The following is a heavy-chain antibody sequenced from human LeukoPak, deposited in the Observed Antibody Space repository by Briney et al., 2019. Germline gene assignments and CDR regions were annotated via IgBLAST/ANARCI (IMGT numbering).Heavy chain of an antibody. CDR2: MNGEGTTI. Sequence: QSGGSLRLSCATSGLTFRTTWMHWVRQAPGKGLMWVSRMNGEGTTIDYADSVKGRFTVSRGYAKNTLFLQMNNLRTEDTALYFCATARNFRFEYWGQGSLVIVSA. J-gene: IGHJ4*02. D-gene: IGHD1-7*01. CDR3: ATARNFRFEY. CDR1: GLTFRTTW. V-gene: IGHV3-74*01.